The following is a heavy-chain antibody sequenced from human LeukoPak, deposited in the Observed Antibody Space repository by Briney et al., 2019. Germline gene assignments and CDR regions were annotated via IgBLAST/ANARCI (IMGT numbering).Heavy chain of an antibody. CDR1: GGSISSSTYY. J-gene: IGHJ4*02. CDR3: ASQQLGMNYFDY. D-gene: IGHD3-16*01. Sequence: SETLSLTCTVSGGSISSSTYYWGWIRQPPGKRLEWIGSIYYSGTTYYNPSLKSRVTISVDTSKNQFSLKLNSVTAADTAVYYCASQQLGMNYFDYWGQGTLVTVSS. V-gene: IGHV4-39*01. CDR2: IYYSGTT.